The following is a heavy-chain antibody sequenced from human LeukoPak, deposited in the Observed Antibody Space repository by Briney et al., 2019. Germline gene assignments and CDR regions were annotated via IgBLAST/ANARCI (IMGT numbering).Heavy chain of an antibody. CDR3: AKDRDGGNFYFDY. Sequence: GGSLRLSCAASGCTFRSFGMHWVRQAPGKGLEWVSFIRSDGRATDYADSVKGRLTISRDNSRNTLYVQMNSLRDEDTAIYYCAKDRDGGNFYFDYWGQGILVTVSS. J-gene: IGHJ4*02. D-gene: IGHD4-23*01. CDR1: GCTFRSFG. CDR2: IRSDGRAT. V-gene: IGHV3-30*02.